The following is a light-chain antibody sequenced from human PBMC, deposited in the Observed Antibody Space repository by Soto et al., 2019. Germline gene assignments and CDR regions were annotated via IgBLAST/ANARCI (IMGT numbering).Light chain of an antibody. CDR1: SSDVGSYNL. Sequence: QSALTQPASVSGTPGQSITISCTGTSSDVGSYNLVSWYQQHPGKAPKLMIYEGSKRPSGVSNRFSGSKSGNTASLTISGLQAEDEADYYRCSYAGRGPVFGTGTKVTVL. CDR3: CSYAGRGPV. V-gene: IGLV2-23*01. CDR2: EGS. J-gene: IGLJ1*01.